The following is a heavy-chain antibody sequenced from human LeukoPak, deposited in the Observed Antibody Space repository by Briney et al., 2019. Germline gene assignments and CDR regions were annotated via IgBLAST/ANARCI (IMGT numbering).Heavy chain of an antibody. CDR3: ARAGIGYSYGPGGAFDI. D-gene: IGHD5-18*01. J-gene: IGHJ3*02. CDR2: IGTAGDT. V-gene: IGHV3-13*01. Sequence: GGSLRLSCAASGFTFSSSAMNWVRQAPGKGLEWVSAIGTAGDTYYPGSVKGRFTISRENAKNSLYLQMNSLRAGDTAVYYCARAGIGYSYGPGGAFDIWGQGTMVTVSS. CDR1: GFTFSSSA.